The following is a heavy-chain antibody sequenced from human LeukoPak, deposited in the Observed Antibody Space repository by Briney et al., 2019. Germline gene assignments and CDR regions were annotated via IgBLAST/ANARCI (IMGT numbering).Heavy chain of an antibody. V-gene: IGHV4-59*01. D-gene: IGHD3-16*01. CDR2: IYYSGST. CDR3: ARETSQKGAHYMDV. J-gene: IGHJ6*03. CDR1: GGSISSYY. Sequence: SETLSLTCTVSGGSISSYYWSWIRQPPGKGLGYIGYIYYSGSTNYNPSLKSRVTISVDTSKNQFSLKLSSVTAADTAVYYCARETSQKGAHYMDVWGKGTTVTISS.